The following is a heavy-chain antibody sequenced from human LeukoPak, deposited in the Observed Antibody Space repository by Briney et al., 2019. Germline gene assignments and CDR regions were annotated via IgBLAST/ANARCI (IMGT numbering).Heavy chain of an antibody. J-gene: IGHJ3*02. V-gene: IGHV4-39*07. CDR2: IYTSGST. CDR1: GGSISSSSYY. Sequence: SETLSLTCTVSGGSISSSSYYWGWIRQPPGKGLEWIGRIYTSGSTNYNPSLKSRVTMSVDTSKNQFSLKLSSVTAADTAVYYCARGMGITMIVVGHDAFDIWGQGTMVTVSS. D-gene: IGHD3-22*01. CDR3: ARGMGITMIVVGHDAFDI.